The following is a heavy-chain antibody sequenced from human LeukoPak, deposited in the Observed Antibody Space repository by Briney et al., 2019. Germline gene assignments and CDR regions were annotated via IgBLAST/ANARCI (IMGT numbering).Heavy chain of an antibody. CDR1: GFSLHDYG. CDR3: TREGRGSDAFDY. J-gene: IGHJ4*02. CDR2: IRSKAYGGTT. Sequence: GGSLRLSCAASGFSLHDYGMSWVRQAPGKGLEWVGFIRSKAYGGTTEYAASVKGRFTISRDDSKSIAYLQMNSLKTEDTAVYYCTREGRGSDAFDYWGQGTLVTASS. D-gene: IGHD3-16*01. V-gene: IGHV3-49*04.